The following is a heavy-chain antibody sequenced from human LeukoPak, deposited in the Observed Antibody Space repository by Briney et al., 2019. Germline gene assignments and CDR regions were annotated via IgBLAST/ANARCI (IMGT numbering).Heavy chain of an antibody. V-gene: IGHV3-33*01. Sequence: GGSLRLSCAASGFTFSSYGMHWVRQAPGKGLEWVAVIWYDGSNKYYADSVKGRFTISRDNSKNTLSLQMNSLRAEDTAVYYCAREVPAGSRGAFDIWGQGTMVTVSS. J-gene: IGHJ3*02. CDR2: IWYDGSNK. D-gene: IGHD2-2*01. CDR3: AREVPAGSRGAFDI. CDR1: GFTFSSYG.